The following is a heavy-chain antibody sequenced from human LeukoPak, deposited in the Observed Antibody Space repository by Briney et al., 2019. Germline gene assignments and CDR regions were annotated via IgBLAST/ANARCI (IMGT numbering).Heavy chain of an antibody. Sequence: GGSLRLSCAASGFTFSGYEMNWVRQAPGKGLGWVSSISSSSSYIYYADSVKGRFTISRDNAKNSLSLQMNSLRAEDTAVYYCARGQYSGNDLGNWFDPWGQGTLVTVSS. CDR1: GFTFSGYE. J-gene: IGHJ5*02. V-gene: IGHV3-21*03. CDR2: ISSSSSYI. CDR3: ARGQYSGNDLGNWFDP. D-gene: IGHD5-12*01.